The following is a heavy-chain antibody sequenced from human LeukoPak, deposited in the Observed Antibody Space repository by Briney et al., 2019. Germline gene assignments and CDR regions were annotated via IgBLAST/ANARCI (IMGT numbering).Heavy chain of an antibody. V-gene: IGHV1-18*01. Sequence: ASVKVSCKASGYTFTSYGISWVRQGPGQGLEWMGWISAYNGNPTYAQKLQGRVTVTTDTSTSTAYMGLRSLISDDTAVYYCARAGQGYYYDTSAYYYDYWGQGTLVTVSS. CDR2: ISAYNGNP. CDR3: ARAGQGYYYDTSAYYYDY. CDR1: GYTFTSYG. J-gene: IGHJ4*02. D-gene: IGHD3-22*01.